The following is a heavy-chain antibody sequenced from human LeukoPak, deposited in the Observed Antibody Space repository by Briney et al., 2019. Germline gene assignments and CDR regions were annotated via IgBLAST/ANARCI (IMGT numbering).Heavy chain of an antibody. CDR3: ARGLRGSYPFDY. J-gene: IGHJ4*02. CDR1: GGSFSGYY. D-gene: IGHD1-26*01. V-gene: IGHV4-34*01. Sequence: SETLSLTCAVYGGSFSGYYWSWIRQPPGKGLEWIGEINHSGSTNYNPSLKSRVTISADTSKNQFSLKLSSVTAADTAVYYCARGLRGSYPFDYWGQGTLVTVSS. CDR2: INHSGST.